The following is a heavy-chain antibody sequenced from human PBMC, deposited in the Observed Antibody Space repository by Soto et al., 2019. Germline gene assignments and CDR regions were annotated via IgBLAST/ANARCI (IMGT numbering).Heavy chain of an antibody. CDR2: ISGSGGST. D-gene: IGHD4-17*01. CDR3: AKTPAYGDYVPPHFDY. Sequence: HPGGSLRLSCAASGFTFSSYAMSWVRQAPGKGLEWVSAISGSGGSTYYADSVKGRFTISRDNSKNTLYLQMNSLRAEDTAVYYCAKTPAYGDYVPPHFDYWGQGTLVTVSS. CDR1: GFTFSSYA. V-gene: IGHV3-23*01. J-gene: IGHJ4*02.